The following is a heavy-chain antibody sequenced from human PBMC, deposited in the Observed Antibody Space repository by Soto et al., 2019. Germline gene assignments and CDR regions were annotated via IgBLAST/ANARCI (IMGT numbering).Heavy chain of an antibody. CDR3: TRAGHYSTSLPAY. Sequence: SLILSCAASGFTFRNYWMHWVRQAPGKGLVWVSRSNGDVTSTNYADSVKGRFTISRDNAENTLYLQMNSLRAEDTAVYYCTRAGHYSTSLPAYWVQGTMVSVSS. J-gene: IGHJ1*01. CDR2: SNGDVTST. CDR1: GFTFRNYW. D-gene: IGHD6-6*01. V-gene: IGHV3-74*01.